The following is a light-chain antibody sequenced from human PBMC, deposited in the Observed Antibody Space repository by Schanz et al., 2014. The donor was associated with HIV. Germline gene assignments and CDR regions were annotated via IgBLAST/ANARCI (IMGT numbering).Light chain of an antibody. CDR3: SSCTTSNTVV. CDR2: GVD. Sequence: QSALTQPASVSGSPGQSISISCTGTSSDIGPYNCVSWYQQRPGKAPKLVISGVDYRPSGVSSRFSGSKSGSAASLTISGLQAEDEADYYCSSCTTSNTVVFGGGTKVTVL. CDR1: SSDIGPYNC. J-gene: IGLJ3*02. V-gene: IGLV2-14*03.